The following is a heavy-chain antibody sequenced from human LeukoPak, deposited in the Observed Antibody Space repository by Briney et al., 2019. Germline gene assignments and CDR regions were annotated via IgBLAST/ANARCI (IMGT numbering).Heavy chain of an antibody. J-gene: IGHJ4*02. V-gene: IGHV3-66*01. CDR2: IYSGGST. Sequence: SGGSLRLSCAASGFTVSSNYMSWVRQAPGKGLEWVSVIYSGGSTYYADSVKGRFTISRDNSKNTLYLQMNSLRAEDTAVYYCARDRYCSSTSCYQDSFVWGQGTLVTVSS. CDR1: GFTVSSNY. D-gene: IGHD2-2*01. CDR3: ARDRYCSSTSCYQDSFV.